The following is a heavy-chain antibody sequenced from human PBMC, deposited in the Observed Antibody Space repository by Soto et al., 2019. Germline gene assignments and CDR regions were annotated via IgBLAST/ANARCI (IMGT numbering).Heavy chain of an antibody. V-gene: IGHV4-34*01. Sequence: PSETLSLTCAVYGGSFRGYYWSGIRQPPGKGLEWIGEINHSGSTNYNPSLKSRVTISVDTSKNQFSLKLSSVTAADTAVYYCARGRQTTQSSSWKSYYYYYGMDVWGQGTTVTVSS. CDR3: ARGRQTTQSSSWKSYYYYYGMDV. D-gene: IGHD6-13*01. CDR1: GGSFRGYY. J-gene: IGHJ6*02. CDR2: INHSGST.